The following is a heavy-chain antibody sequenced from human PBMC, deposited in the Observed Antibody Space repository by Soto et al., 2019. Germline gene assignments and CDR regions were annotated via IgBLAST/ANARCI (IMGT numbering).Heavy chain of an antibody. CDR2: ISVSGNII. J-gene: IGHJ4*02. V-gene: IGHV3-48*03. Sequence: EVQLVESGGGLVQPGGSLRLSCAASGFTFSTYEFNWVRQAPGRGLEWISYISVSGNIIRYADPVKGRFTISRDNAENSLHLHMSSLRVDDTAVYFCVRDTMRASAAASLDYWGQGTQVIVSS. D-gene: IGHD6-13*01. CDR3: VRDTMRASAAASLDY. CDR1: GFTFSTYE.